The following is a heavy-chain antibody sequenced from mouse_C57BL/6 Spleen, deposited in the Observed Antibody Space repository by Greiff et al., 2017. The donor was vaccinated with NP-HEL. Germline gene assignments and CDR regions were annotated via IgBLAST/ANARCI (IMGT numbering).Heavy chain of an antibody. Sequence: VQLQQPGAELVKPGASVKMSCKASGYTFTSYWITWVKQRPGQGLEWIGDIYPGSGSTNYNEKFKSKATLTVDTSSSTAYMQLSSLTSEDSAVYYCARVTVVATPFDYWGQGTTLTVSS. CDR3: ARVTVVATPFDY. D-gene: IGHD1-1*01. V-gene: IGHV1-55*01. J-gene: IGHJ2*01. CDR1: GYTFTSYW. CDR2: IYPGSGST.